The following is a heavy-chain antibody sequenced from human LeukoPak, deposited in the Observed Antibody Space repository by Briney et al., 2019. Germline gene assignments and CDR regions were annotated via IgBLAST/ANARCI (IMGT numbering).Heavy chain of an antibody. CDR2: IYYSGST. J-gene: IGHJ4*02. CDR3: ARLVPPYDTHFDY. V-gene: IGHV4-59*08. Sequence: SETLSLTCTVSGGSISSYYWSWIRQPPGKGLEWIGYIYYSGSTNYNPSLKSRVTISVDTSKNQFSLKLSSVTAADTAVYYCARLVPPYDTHFDYWGQGTLVTVSS. CDR1: GGSISSYY. D-gene: IGHD3-22*01.